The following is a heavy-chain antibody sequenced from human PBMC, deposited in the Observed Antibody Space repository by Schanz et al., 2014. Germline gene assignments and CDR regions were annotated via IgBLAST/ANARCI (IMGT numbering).Heavy chain of an antibody. Sequence: EVQLVESGGGLVQPGGSLRLSCAASEFTFSTDAMSWVRQAPGKGLEWVSAISASGGTTYYADSVKGRFTISRDNSKNTLYLQMNSLRAEDTAVYYCAKGRFGELSAFDIWGQGTMVTVSS. CDR3: AKGRFGELSAFDI. V-gene: IGHV3-23*04. CDR2: ISASGGTT. CDR1: EFTFSTDA. J-gene: IGHJ3*02. D-gene: IGHD3-10*01.